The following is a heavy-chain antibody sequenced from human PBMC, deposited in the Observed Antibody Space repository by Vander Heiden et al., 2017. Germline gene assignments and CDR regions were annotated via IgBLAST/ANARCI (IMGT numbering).Heavy chain of an antibody. CDR3: ARDSLPYYSYYYGMDV. D-gene: IGHD2-15*01. CDR1: GFTFGSPG. Sequence: QVQLVESGGVVVQPGRSLQLSCAATGFTFGSPGMHWVRQAPGKGLGWVAVIWYDGSNKYYADSVKGRFTISRDNSKNTLYLQMNSLRAEDTAVYYCARDSLPYYSYYYGMDVWGQGTTVTVSS. J-gene: IGHJ6*02. V-gene: IGHV3-33*01. CDR2: IWYDGSNK.